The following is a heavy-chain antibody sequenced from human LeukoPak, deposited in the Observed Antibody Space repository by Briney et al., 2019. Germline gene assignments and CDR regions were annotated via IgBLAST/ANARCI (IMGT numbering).Heavy chain of an antibody. CDR1: GGSISSGGYY. CDR2: IYYSGST. CDR3: ARGGDWLFDY. Sequence: PSETLSLTCTVSGGSISSGGYYWSWIRQHPGKGLEWIGYIYYSGSTYYNPSLKSRVTISVDMSKNQFSLKLSSVTAADTAVYYCARGGDWLFDYWGQGILVTVSS. J-gene: IGHJ4*02. V-gene: IGHV4-31*03. D-gene: IGHD2-21*02.